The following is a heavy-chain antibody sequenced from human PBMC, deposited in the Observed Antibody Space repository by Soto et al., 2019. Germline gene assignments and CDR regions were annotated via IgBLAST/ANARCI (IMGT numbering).Heavy chain of an antibody. D-gene: IGHD3-16*01. CDR1: GGSISSGGYY. Sequence: SETLSLTCTVSGGSISSGGYYWSWIRQHPGKGLEWIGYIYYSGSTYYNPSLKSRVTISVDTSKNQFSLKLSSVTAADTAVYYCTRARISMIAYYWGPGTLVTVSS. J-gene: IGHJ4*02. CDR3: TRARISMIAYY. V-gene: IGHV4-31*03. CDR2: IYYSGST.